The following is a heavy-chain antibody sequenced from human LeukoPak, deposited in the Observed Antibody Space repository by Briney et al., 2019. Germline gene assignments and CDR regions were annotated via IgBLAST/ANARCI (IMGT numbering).Heavy chain of an antibody. D-gene: IGHD3-16*02. CDR1: GGSISSGDYY. J-gene: IGHJ4*02. Sequence: PSETLSLTCTVSGGSISSGDYYWSWIRQPPGKGLEWNGYIYYSGSTYYNPSLKSRVTISVDTSKNQFSLKLSSVTAADTAVYYCARDRYGQRIFDYWGQGTLVTVSS. CDR2: IYYSGST. CDR3: ARDRYGQRIFDY. V-gene: IGHV4-30-4*01.